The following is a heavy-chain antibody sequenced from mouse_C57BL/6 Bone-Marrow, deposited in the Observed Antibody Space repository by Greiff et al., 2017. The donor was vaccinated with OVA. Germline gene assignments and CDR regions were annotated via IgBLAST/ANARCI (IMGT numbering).Heavy chain of an antibody. Sequence: QVQLQQPGAELVMPGASVKLSCKASGYTFTSYWMHWVKQRPGQGLEWIGEIDPSDSYTNYNQKFKGKSTLTVDKSSSTAYMQLSSLTSEVSAVYYCAYYSNYEYFDVWGTGTTVTVSS. D-gene: IGHD2-5*01. V-gene: IGHV1-69*01. CDR2: IDPSDSYT. J-gene: IGHJ1*03. CDR3: AYYSNYEYFDV. CDR1: GYTFTSYW.